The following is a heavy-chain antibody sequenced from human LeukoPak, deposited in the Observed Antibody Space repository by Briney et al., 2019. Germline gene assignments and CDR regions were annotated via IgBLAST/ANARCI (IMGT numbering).Heavy chain of an antibody. Sequence: PSETLSLTCTVSGGSISRYYWSWVRQPAGKGLEWIGRIYSSGSTNYRPSLKSRVTMSVDSSKNQFSLKLNSVTAADTAVYYCARDLIFAKWYFDLWGRGTLVTVSS. CDR2: IYSSGST. V-gene: IGHV4-4*07. CDR1: GGSISRYY. J-gene: IGHJ2*01. CDR3: ARDLIFAKWYFDL.